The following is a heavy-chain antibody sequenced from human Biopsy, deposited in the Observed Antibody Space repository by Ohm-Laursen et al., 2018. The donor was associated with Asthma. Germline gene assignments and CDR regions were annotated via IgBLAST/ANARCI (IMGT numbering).Heavy chain of an antibody. D-gene: IGHD6-6*01. CDR2: IIPIFGTA. J-gene: IGHJ4*02. CDR1: GGTFSSYA. V-gene: IGHV1-69*01. Sequence: SSVKVSCKASGGTFSSYAISWVRQAPGQGLGWMGGIIPIFGTANYAQKFQGRVTITADESTSTAYMELSSLRSEDTAVYYCARERIAARQRRYYFDYWGQGTLVTVSS. CDR3: ARERIAARQRRYYFDY.